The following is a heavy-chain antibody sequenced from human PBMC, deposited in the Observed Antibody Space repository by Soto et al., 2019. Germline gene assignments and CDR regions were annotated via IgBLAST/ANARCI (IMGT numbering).Heavy chain of an antibody. D-gene: IGHD4-17*01. CDR2: IIPIFGTA. CDR3: ARGGENYGGVSHAFDI. V-gene: IGHV1-69*13. Sequence: SVKVSCKASGGTFSSYAITWVRQAPGQGLEWMGGIIPIFGTANYAQKLQGRVTITADESTAYMELRSLRSEDTAVYYCARGGENYGGVSHAFDIWGQGTMVTV. CDR1: GGTFSSYA. J-gene: IGHJ3*02.